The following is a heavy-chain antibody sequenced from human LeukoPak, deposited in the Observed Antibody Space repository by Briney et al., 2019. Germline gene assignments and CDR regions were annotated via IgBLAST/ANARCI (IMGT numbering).Heavy chain of an antibody. CDR2: ISSSSSYI. CDR3: ARDLREYYDSSGYYVYFDY. CDR1: GFTFSSYS. D-gene: IGHD3-22*01. Sequence: GSLRLSCAASGFTFSSYSMNWVRQAPGKGLEWVSSISSSSSYIYYADSVKGRFTISRDNAKNPLYLQMNSLRAEDTAVYYCARDLREYYDSSGYYVYFDYWGQGTLVTVSS. J-gene: IGHJ4*02. V-gene: IGHV3-21*01.